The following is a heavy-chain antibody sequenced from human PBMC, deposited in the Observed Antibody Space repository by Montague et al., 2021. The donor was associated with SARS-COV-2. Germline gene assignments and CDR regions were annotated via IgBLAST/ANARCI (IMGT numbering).Heavy chain of an antibody. J-gene: IGHJ5*02. V-gene: IGHV3-23*01. CDR3: VKDTYGSFDP. Sequence: SLRLSCAASGFSFSAYAMSWVRQAPGKGLKWVPAITPGGDIPYYTDSVRGRFTIPRDNARNTVYLQMDSLRVEDTAVYYCVKDTYGSFDPWGLGTLVTVSS. CDR1: GFSFSAYA. D-gene: IGHD5-24*01. CDR2: ITPGGDIP.